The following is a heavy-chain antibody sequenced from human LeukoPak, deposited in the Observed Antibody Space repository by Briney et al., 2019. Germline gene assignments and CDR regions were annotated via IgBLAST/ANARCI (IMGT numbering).Heavy chain of an antibody. J-gene: IGHJ5*02. CDR2: ISNSGGSTR. CDR3: ARARVASGSYFTSDL. CDR1: GFTFRSYE. V-gene: IGHV3-48*03. Sequence: GGSLRLSCAASGFTFRSYETNWVRQAPGKGLEWVSYISNSGGSTRSYADSVKGRFTISRDDAKNSLFLQMNSLRAEDTAVYYCARARVASGSYFTSDLWGQGTLVTVSS. D-gene: IGHD1-26*01.